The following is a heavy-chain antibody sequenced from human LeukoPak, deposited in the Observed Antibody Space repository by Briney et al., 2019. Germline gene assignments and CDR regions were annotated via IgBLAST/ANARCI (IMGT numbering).Heavy chain of an antibody. CDR2: ISSSSSTI. CDR3: ARDRRHTLPD. V-gene: IGHV3-48*01. Sequence: GGSLRLSCAASGFTFSSYAMNWVRQAPGKGMEWLSYISSSSSTIYYADSVKGRFTISRDNAKDSLYLQMNSLGAEDTAVYYCARDRRHTLPDWGQGTLVTVSS. J-gene: IGHJ4*02. CDR1: GFTFSSYA.